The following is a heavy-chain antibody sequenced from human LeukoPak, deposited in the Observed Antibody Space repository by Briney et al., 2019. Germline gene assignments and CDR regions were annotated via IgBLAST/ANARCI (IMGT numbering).Heavy chain of an antibody. D-gene: IGHD4-17*01. Sequence: PGGSLRLSCAVSGFTFSSYGMHWVRQAPGKGLEWVAVIWSDGSNKYYADSVKGRFTISRDNAKNSLYLQMNSLRVEDTAVYYCARTLTTTYSWGQGTLVTVSS. V-gene: IGHV3-33*03. CDR1: GFTFSSYG. CDR2: IWSDGSNK. CDR3: ARTLTTTYS. J-gene: IGHJ4*02.